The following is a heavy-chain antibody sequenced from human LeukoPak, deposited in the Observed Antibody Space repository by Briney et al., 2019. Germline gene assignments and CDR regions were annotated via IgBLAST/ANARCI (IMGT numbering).Heavy chain of an antibody. Sequence: PGGSLRLSCAASGFTFSNAWMSWVRQPPGKGLEWVGRIKSKTDGGTTDYAAPVKGRFTISRDDSKNTLYLQMNSLKTEDTAVYYCTTDGTIKYWRDYWGQGTLVTVSS. CDR2: IKSKTDGGTT. CDR1: GFTFSNAW. V-gene: IGHV3-15*01. D-gene: IGHD1-1*01. CDR3: TTDGTIKYWRDY. J-gene: IGHJ4*02.